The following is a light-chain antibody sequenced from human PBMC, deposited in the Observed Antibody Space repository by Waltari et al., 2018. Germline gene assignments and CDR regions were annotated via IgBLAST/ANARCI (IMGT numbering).Light chain of an antibody. CDR1: QSLLNTAHKTNY. CDR3: HQYHDIPYT. J-gene: IGKJ2*01. V-gene: IGKV4-1*01. CDR2: WGS. Sequence: DIVMTQSPDSLAVSLGERATINCTSTQSLLNTAHKTNYFVWYQQKPGRPPQVLIYWGSTRESGVPDRFSGSGSGTDFNLTITSLQAEDVAVYYCHQYHDIPYTFGQGTKVEIK.